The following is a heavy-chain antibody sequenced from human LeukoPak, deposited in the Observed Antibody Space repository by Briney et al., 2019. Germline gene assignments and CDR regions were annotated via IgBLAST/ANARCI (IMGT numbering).Heavy chain of an antibody. J-gene: IGHJ3*02. CDR2: IYPGDSDT. V-gene: IGHV5-51*01. CDR1: GYSFTSYW. Sequence: GASLKISCKGSGYSFTSYWIGWVRQMPGKGLEWMGIIYPGDSDTRYSPSFQGQVTISADKSISTAYLQWSSLKASDTAMYYCARAGDHCSSTSCYIKALGAFDIWGQGTMVTVSS. CDR3: ARAGDHCSSTSCYIKALGAFDI. D-gene: IGHD2-2*02.